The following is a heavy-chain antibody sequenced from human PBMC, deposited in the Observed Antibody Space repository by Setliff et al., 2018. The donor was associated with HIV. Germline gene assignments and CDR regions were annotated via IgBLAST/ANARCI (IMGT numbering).Heavy chain of an antibody. Sequence: AGGSLRHPCATSGFAFSDYDFHWVRPVTGEGLEWVSAIGTGGDTYYADSVKGRFTISRENARNSLYLQMNSLRAGDTAVYYCAREIRTVYTGGHYLDSIDVWGQGTAVTVSS. V-gene: IGHV3-13*01. J-gene: IGHJ6*02. CDR2: IGTGGDT. CDR3: AREIRTVYTGGHYLDSIDV. D-gene: IGHD3-16*01. CDR1: GFAFSDYD.